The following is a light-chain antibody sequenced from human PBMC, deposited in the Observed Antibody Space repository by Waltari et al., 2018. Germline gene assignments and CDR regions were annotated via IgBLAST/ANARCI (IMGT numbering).Light chain of an antibody. V-gene: IGKV3-11*01. J-gene: IGKJ4*01. CDR1: QSVHNY. CDR3: QQPGF. Sequence: EVVLTQSPATLSLSPGERATLSCRASQSVHNYLAWYQQKPGQAPRLLIYDASNRATGIPARFSGSGSGTDFTLTISSLESEDSEVYYCQQPGFFGGGTKVEIK. CDR2: DAS.